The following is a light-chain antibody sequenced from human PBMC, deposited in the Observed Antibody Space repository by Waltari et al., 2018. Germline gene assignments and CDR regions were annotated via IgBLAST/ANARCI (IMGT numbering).Light chain of an antibody. CDR1: QRVLYSDNNKNY. CDR2: WAS. CDR3: QQYYSTPPS. V-gene: IGKV4-1*01. J-gene: IGKJ4*01. Sequence: DIVMTQSPDSLAVSLGERATIKCKSSQRVLYSDNNKNYVAGYLQKPGKPPRLIIYWASTRESGVPDRFSGSGYGTDFTLTISSLQAEDVAVYYCQQYYSTPPSFGGGTKVEIK.